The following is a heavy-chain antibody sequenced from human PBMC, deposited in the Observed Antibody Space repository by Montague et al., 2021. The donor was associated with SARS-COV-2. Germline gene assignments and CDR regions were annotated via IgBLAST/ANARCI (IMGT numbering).Heavy chain of an antibody. CDR1: GFTFSSYD. Sequence: SLRLSCAASGFTFSSYDMHWVRQVTGKGLEWVSAIGTAGDTYYPGSVKGRFTISRENAKNSLYLQMNSLRAGDTAVYYCARAGLGGAYYYYYGMDVWGQGTKVTVSS. D-gene: IGHD4-23*01. CDR2: IGTAGDT. J-gene: IGHJ6*02. V-gene: IGHV3-13*01. CDR3: ARAGLGGAYYYYYGMDV.